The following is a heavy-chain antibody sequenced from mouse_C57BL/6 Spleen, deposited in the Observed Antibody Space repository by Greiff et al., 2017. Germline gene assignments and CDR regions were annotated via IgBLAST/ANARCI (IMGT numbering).Heavy chain of an antibody. CDR1: GYSFTDYN. J-gene: IGHJ1*03. D-gene: IGHD1-1*01. CDR3: ARSSITTVVAGGGYFDV. V-gene: IGHV1-39*01. CDR2: INPNYGTT. Sequence: EVKLVESGPELVKPGASVKISCKASGYSFTDYNMNWVKQSNGKSLEWIGVINPNYGTTSYNQKFKGKATLTVDQSSSTAYMQLNSLTSEDSAVYYCARSSITTVVAGGGYFDVWGTGTTVTVSS.